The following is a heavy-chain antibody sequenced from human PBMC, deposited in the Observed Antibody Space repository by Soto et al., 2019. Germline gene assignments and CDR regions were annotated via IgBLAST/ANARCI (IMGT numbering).Heavy chain of an antibody. CDR1: GLTFSRYW. Sequence: GGSLRLSCAASGLTFSRYWMHWVRHAPGKGLVWVSHINTDGSNTNYADSVKGRFTISRDNAKSTLFLQMNSLRDEDTAVYYCAREFCSGGNCYTYYFDPWGQGIPVTVSS. V-gene: IGHV3-74*01. D-gene: IGHD2-15*01. J-gene: IGHJ5*02. CDR3: AREFCSGGNCYTYYFDP. CDR2: INTDGSNT.